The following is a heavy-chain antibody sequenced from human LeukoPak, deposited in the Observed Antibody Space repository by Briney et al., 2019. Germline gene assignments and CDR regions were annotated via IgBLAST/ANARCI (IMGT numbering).Heavy chain of an antibody. V-gene: IGHV4-59*08. Sequence: SETLSLTCTVSGGSISSYYWSWIRQPPGKGLEWIGYIYYSGSTNYNPSLKSRVTISVDTSKNQFSLKLTSVTAADTAVYYCARPSTSGSGTYSFDYWGQGTLVTVSS. CDR2: IYYSGST. J-gene: IGHJ4*02. D-gene: IGHD3-10*01. CDR1: GGSISSYY. CDR3: ARPSTSGSGTYSFDY.